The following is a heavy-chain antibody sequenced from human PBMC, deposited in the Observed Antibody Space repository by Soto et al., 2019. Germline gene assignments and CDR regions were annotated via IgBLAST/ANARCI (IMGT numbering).Heavy chain of an antibody. CDR3: ARHAATMVRGVIIGTPNWFDP. Sequence: ETLSLTCTVSGGSISSSSYYWGWIRQPPGKGLEWIGSIYYSGSTYYNPSLKSRVTISVDTSKNQFSLKLSSVTAADTAVYYCARHAATMVRGVIIGTPNWFDPWGQRTLVTVSS. V-gene: IGHV4-39*01. CDR2: IYYSGST. D-gene: IGHD3-10*01. CDR1: GGSISSSSYY. J-gene: IGHJ5*02.